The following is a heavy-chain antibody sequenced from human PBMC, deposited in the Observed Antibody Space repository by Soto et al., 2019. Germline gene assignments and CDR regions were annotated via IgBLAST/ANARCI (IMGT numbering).Heavy chain of an antibody. D-gene: IGHD3-9*01. J-gene: IGHJ1*01. CDR3: AKDVHYDIATGSEYFHR. Sequence: EVQLLESGGGLVQPGGSLKLSCAASEFTFSSYAMRWVRQAPGKGLEWVSGISGTGRVTKYAESVKGRFTISRDNPKSTLFLQMNSLRPEDTAVYYCAKDVHYDIATGSEYFHRWGQGTLVTVSS. CDR2: ISGTGRVT. CDR1: EFTFSSYA. V-gene: IGHV3-23*01.